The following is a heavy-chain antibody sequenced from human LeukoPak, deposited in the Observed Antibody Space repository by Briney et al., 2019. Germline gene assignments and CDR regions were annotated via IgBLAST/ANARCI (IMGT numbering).Heavy chain of an antibody. D-gene: IGHD6-19*01. CDR1: GFTFKDAW. J-gene: IGHJ6*03. V-gene: IGHV3-15*01. CDR3: ARAVAGTIVYYYYYYMDV. CDR2: IISKNNGGTT. Sequence: GGSLRLSCAASGFTFKDAWMSWVRQAPGKGLEWVGRIISKNNGGTTDYTAPVKGRFTISRDNAKNSLYLQMNSLRAEDTAVYYCARAVAGTIVYYYYYYMDVWGKGTTVTISS.